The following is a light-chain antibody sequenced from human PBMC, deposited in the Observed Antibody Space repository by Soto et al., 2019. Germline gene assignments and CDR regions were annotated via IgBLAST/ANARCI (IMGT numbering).Light chain of an antibody. Sequence: EIVMTQSPATLSVSAGERVTLSCRASESVSSKLAWYHQKPGQAPSLLIDGASTRAIAIPGSVSGSGSGTAFTRTTSSLPSEELAVDDCQQYNRQPLTCSRGAMV. J-gene: IGKJ4*01. CDR1: ESVSSK. CDR2: GAS. V-gene: IGKV3-15*01. CDR3: QQYNRQPLT.